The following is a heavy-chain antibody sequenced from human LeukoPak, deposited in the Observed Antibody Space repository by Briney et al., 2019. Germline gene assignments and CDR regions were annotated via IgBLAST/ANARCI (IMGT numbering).Heavy chain of an antibody. V-gene: IGHV4-59*01. D-gene: IGHD4-17*01. J-gene: IGHJ4*02. CDR2: IYYSGST. CDR1: GGSINTFY. Sequence: SETLSLTCTVSGGSINTFYWSWIRQPPGKGLEWIGYIYYSGSTNYNPSLKSRVTISVDTSKNQFSLKLSSVTAADTAVYYCARSYGVYYFDYWGQGTLVTVSS. CDR3: ARSYGVYYFDY.